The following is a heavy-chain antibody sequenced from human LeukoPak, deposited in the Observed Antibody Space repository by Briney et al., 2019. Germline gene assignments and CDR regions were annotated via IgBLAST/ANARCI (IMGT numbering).Heavy chain of an antibody. CDR2: ISGSGDST. V-gene: IGHV3-23*01. CDR1: GFTFSSSA. CDR3: AKSGSSRFDP. J-gene: IGHJ5*02. D-gene: IGHD6-6*01. Sequence: GGSLRLSCAASGFTFSSSAMSWVRQAPGKGLEWVSAISGSGDSTYAVSVKGRFTISRDYSKNTLYLQMNSLRAEDTAIHYCAKSGSSRFDPWGQGTLVTVSS.